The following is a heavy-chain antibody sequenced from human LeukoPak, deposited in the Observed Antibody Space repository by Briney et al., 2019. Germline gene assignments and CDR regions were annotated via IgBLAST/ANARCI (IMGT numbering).Heavy chain of an antibody. CDR3: AKESPVFDY. Sequence: PGGSLRLSCVASGFTFSSYAMTWVRQAPGKGLDWVSVISGSGDTTYYADSVKGWFTISRDNSKNTLYLQMNSLRAEDTAVYYCAKESPVFDYWGQGTLVTVSS. CDR1: GFTFSSYA. CDR2: ISGSGDTT. V-gene: IGHV3-23*01. J-gene: IGHJ4*02.